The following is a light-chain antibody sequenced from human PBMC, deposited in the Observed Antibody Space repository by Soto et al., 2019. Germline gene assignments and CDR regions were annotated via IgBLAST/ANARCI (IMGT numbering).Light chain of an antibody. CDR1: QSISSY. CDR3: QRSFRTPLT. CDR2: AAS. Sequence: DLQMTQSPSSLSASVGDRVTITCRASQSISSYLNWYQQKPGKAPKLLIYAASSLQSGVPSRFSGSGSETDFTLTISSLQPEDFATYYCQRSFRTPLTFGGGTKVEIK. V-gene: IGKV1-39*01. J-gene: IGKJ4*01.